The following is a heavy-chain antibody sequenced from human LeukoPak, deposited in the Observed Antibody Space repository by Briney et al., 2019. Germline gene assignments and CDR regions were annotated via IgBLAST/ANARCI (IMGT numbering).Heavy chain of an antibody. CDR2: ITGSGGST. CDR1: GFTFSNFG. D-gene: IGHD3-10*01. CDR3: AKSWDAFDF. V-gene: IGHV3-23*01. J-gene: IGHJ3*01. Sequence: GGSLRLSCAASGFTFSNFGMGWVRQAPGKGLEWVSGITGSGGSTYYAAAVKGRFTISRDNSKNTLYLQLNSLRAEDTAVYYCAKSWDAFDFWGQGTMVTVSS.